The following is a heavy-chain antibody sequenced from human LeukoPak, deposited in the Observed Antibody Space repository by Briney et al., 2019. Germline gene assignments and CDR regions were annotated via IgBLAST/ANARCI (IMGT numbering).Heavy chain of an antibody. CDR3: AKVASETYSYYYMDV. CDR1: GYSISSGYY. Sequence: PSETLSLTCTVSGYSISSGYYWGWIRQPPGKGLEWIGSIYHSGSTNYNPSLKSRVTISVDTSKNQFSLKLSSVTAADTAVYYCAKVASETYSYYYMDVWGKGTTVTISS. CDR2: IYHSGST. J-gene: IGHJ6*03. D-gene: IGHD2-15*01. V-gene: IGHV4-38-2*02.